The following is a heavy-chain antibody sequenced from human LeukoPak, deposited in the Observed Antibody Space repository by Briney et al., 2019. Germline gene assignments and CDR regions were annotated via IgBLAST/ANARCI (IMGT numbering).Heavy chain of an antibody. D-gene: IGHD2/OR15-2a*01. CDR3: AKESNSSDNWYFDL. J-gene: IGHJ2*01. CDR2: ISSSGSTI. V-gene: IGHV3-11*01. CDR1: GFTFSDYY. Sequence: GGSLRLSCAASGFTFSDYYMSWIRQAPGKGLEWVSYISSSGSTIYYADSVKGRFTISRDNAKNSLYLQMNSLRAEDTAVYYCAKESNSSDNWYFDLWGRGTLVTVSS.